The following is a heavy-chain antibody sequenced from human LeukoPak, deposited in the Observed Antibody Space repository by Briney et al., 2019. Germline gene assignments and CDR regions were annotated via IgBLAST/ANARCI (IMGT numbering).Heavy chain of an antibody. V-gene: IGHV1-18*01. CDR1: GYTFTSYG. Sequence: ASVRVSCKASGYTFTSYGISWVRQAPGQGLEWMGWISAYNGNTNYAQKLQGRVTMTTDTSTSTAYMELRSLRSDDTAVYYCARHIGAIVDTAMVPDAFDIWGQGTMVTVSS. D-gene: IGHD5-18*01. CDR3: ARHIGAIVDTAMVPDAFDI. J-gene: IGHJ3*02. CDR2: ISAYNGNT.